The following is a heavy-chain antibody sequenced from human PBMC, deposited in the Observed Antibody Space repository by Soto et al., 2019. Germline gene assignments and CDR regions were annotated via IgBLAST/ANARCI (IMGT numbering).Heavy chain of an antibody. Sequence: SETLSLTCSVSGGTISGYYWTWIRQPAGRGLEWIGRIYSSGNTKYNPSLQSRVTMSLDTSNNQFSLRLTSVTAADTAVYYCARGQRFSDWFDPWGQGTLVTVSS. J-gene: IGHJ5*02. CDR1: GGTISGYY. CDR3: ARGQRFSDWFDP. D-gene: IGHD3-3*01. V-gene: IGHV4-4*07. CDR2: IYSSGNT.